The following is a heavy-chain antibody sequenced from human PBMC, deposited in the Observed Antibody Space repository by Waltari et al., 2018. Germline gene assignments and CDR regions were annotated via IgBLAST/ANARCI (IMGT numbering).Heavy chain of an antibody. V-gene: IGHV4-4*07. Sequence: QVQLQESGPGLVKPSETLSLTCTVPGGSISSYYWSWIRQPAGKGLEWIGRIYTSGSTNYNPSLKSRVTMSVDTSKNQFSLKLSSVTAADTAVYYCARGYYDFWSGYSYYFDYWGQGTLVTVSS. CDR3: ARGYYDFWSGYSYYFDY. CDR1: GGSISSYY. D-gene: IGHD3-3*01. CDR2: IYTSGST. J-gene: IGHJ4*02.